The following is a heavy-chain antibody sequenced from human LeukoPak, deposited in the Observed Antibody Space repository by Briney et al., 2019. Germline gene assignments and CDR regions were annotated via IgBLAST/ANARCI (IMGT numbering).Heavy chain of an antibody. CDR3: TTESNGSYGPY. V-gene: IGHV3-15*01. J-gene: IGHJ4*02. Sequence: GGSLRLSCAASGFTFSNAWMTWIRQAPGKGLEWVGRIISKIDGGTTEYAAPVKGRFTISRDDSKDTLYLQMNSLRTEDTAVYYCTTESNGSYGPYWGQGTLVTVSS. CDR2: IISKIDGGTT. CDR1: GFTFSNAW. D-gene: IGHD1-26*01.